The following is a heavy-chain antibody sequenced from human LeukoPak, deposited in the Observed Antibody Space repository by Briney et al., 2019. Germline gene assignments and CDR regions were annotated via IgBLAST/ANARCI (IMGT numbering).Heavy chain of an antibody. Sequence: PGGSLRLSCAASGFTFSSYWMSWVRQAPGKGLEWVANIKQDGSEKYYVDSVKGRFTISRDNAKNSLYLQMNSLRAEDTAVYYCARRRYSSGWRYFDYWGQGTLVTVSS. J-gene: IGHJ4*02. CDR1: GFTFSSYW. D-gene: IGHD6-19*01. CDR2: IKQDGSEK. CDR3: ARRRYSSGWRYFDY. V-gene: IGHV3-7*01.